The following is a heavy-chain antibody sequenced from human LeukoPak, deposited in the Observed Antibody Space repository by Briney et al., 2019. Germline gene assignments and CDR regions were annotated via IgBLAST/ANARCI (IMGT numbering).Heavy chain of an antibody. Sequence: AASVKVSCKASGGTFSSYAISWVRQVPGQGLEWMGGIIPIFGTANYAQKFQGRVTITTDESTSTAYMELSSLRSEDTAVYYCARDQASWFDPWGQGTLVTVSS. V-gene: IGHV1-69*05. CDR1: GGTFSSYA. J-gene: IGHJ5*02. CDR2: IIPIFGTA. CDR3: ARDQASWFDP.